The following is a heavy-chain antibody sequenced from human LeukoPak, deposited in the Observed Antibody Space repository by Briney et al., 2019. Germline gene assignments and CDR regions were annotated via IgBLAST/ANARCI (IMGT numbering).Heavy chain of an antibody. CDR3: ARENGMNYFDY. J-gene: IGHJ4*02. CDR1: GGSISGYY. V-gene: IGHV4-59*01. CDR2: IYYSGST. Sequence: SETLSLTCTVSGGSISGYYWSWIRQPPGKGLEWIGYIYYSGSTNYNPSLKSRVTISVDTSKNQFSLKLSSVTAADTAVYYCARENGMNYFDYWGQGTLVTVSS.